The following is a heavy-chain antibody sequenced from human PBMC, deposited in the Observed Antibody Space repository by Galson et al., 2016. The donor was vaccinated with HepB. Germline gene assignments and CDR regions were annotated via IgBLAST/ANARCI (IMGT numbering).Heavy chain of an antibody. Sequence: TLSLTCTVSGDSTSGGGHAWTWIRQHPGKGLEWIGYLYYNGDTYSNPTPKSRVIISVDPSKNQFSLKLSSVTAADTAVYYCSRGAGSPYGYRLRWFDPWGQGTLVTVSA. CDR1: GDSTSGGGHA. CDR2: LYYNGDT. D-gene: IGHD5-24*01. V-gene: IGHV4-31*03. J-gene: IGHJ5*02. CDR3: SRGAGSPYGYRLRWFDP.